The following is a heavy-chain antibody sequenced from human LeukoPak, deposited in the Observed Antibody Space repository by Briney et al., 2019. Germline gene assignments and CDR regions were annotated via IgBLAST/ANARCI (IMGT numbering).Heavy chain of an antibody. CDR3: ARDSDWNVDY. J-gene: IGHJ4*02. CDR1: GYTFTTYG. Sequence: ASVKVSCKASGYTFTTYGITWIRQAPGQGLEWLGWISPYNGATEYAQNLQDRVSMTTDTSTNTAYIEVRSLKSDDTAVYYCARDSDWNVDYWGQGALVTVSS. D-gene: IGHD1-1*01. V-gene: IGHV1-18*01. CDR2: ISPYNGAT.